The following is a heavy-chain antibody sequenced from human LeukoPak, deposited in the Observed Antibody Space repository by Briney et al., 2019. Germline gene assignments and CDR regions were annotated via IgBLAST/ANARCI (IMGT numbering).Heavy chain of an antibody. CDR1: GYSFTSYW. V-gene: IGHV5-51*01. D-gene: IGHD3-3*01. J-gene: IGHJ3*01. Sequence: GESLKISCKGSGYSFTSYWIAWVRQMPGKGLEWMGIIYPGDSDTRYRSSFQGQVTISADKSTSTAYLQWSSLKASDTAMYCCARAGIWSGYPGGGAFDVWGQGTMVTVTS. CDR3: ARAGIWSGYPGGGAFDV. CDR2: IYPGDSDT.